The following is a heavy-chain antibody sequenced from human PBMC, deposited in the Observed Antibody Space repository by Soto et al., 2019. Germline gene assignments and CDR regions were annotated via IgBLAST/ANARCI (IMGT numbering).Heavy chain of an antibody. CDR3: ARESRRGYSCGITRGHGMDV. CDR1: GFTFSSYW. CDR2: INQDGSEK. D-gene: IGHD5-18*01. V-gene: IGHV3-7*03. J-gene: IGHJ6*02. Sequence: GGSLRLSCAASGFTFSSYWMIWVRQAPGKGLEWVANINQDGSEKYYVDSVKGRFTTSRDNAKNSLYLQMNSLRSEDTAVYYCARESRRGYSCGITRGHGMDVWGQGTTVTVSS.